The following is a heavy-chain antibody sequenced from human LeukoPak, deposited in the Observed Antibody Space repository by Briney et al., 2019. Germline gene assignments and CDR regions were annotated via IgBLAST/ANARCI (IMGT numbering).Heavy chain of an antibody. J-gene: IGHJ4*02. D-gene: IGHD3-16*02. CDR3: AKGGSYRSQPYFDY. Sequence: GGSLRLSCAASGFTFSNYNMNWVRQAPGKGLEWVSSITSTSSYIYYADSVKGRFTISRDNSKNTVYLQMNSQRAEDTAVYYCAKGGSYRSQPYFDYWGQGTPVTVSS. V-gene: IGHV3-21*04. CDR2: ITSTSSYI. CDR1: GFTFSNYN.